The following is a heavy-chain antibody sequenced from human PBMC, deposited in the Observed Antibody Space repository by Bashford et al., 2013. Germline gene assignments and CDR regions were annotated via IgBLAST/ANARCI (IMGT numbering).Heavy chain of an antibody. CDR1: GFTFSDSA. Sequence: GGSLRLSCAASGFTFSDSAMHWVRQASGKGLEWLAVLEEVNSYTTEYAASVKGTFTVSRDDSKNSLFLQMNSLKTEDTAVYYCARLLCSANICRSDYWGQGTLVTVSS. V-gene: IGHV3-72*01. D-gene: IGHD2-15*01. CDR2: LEEVNSYTT. J-gene: IGHJ4*02. CDR3: ARLLCSANICRSDY.